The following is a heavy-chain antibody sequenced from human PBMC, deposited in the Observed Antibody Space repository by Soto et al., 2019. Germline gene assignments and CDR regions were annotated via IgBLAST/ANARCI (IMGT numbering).Heavy chain of an antibody. J-gene: IGHJ6*02. CDR2: IYYSGST. D-gene: IGHD2-15*01. CDR1: GGSISSGSYY. V-gene: IGHV4-39*01. CDR3: ARVGYCSGGSCFWRSYYYGMHV. Sequence: QLQLQESGPGLVKPSETLSLTCTVSGGSISSGSYYWGWIRQPPGKGLEWIGSIYYSGSTYYNPSLKSRVTISVDTSKNQFSLKLSSVTAADTAVYYSARVGYCSGGSCFWRSYYYGMHVWGQGTTVTVSS.